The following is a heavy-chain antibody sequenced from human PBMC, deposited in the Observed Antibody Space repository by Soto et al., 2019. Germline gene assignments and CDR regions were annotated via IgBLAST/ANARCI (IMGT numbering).Heavy chain of an antibody. D-gene: IGHD5-18*01. V-gene: IGHV1-69*01. CDR3: ARGTAMVGYYFDH. J-gene: IGHJ4*02. CDR2: IIPIFGTA. CDR1: GGTFSSYA. Sequence: QVQLVQSGAEVKKPGSSVKVSCKASGGTFSSYAISWVRQAPGQGLEWMGGIIPIFGTANYAQKFQGRVTVTADESTSTAYRELSSLRSEDTDVDYCARGTAMVGYYFDHWGQGTLVTVSS.